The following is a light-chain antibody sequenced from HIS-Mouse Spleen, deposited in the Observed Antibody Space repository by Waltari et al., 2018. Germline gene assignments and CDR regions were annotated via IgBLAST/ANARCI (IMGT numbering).Light chain of an antibody. J-gene: IGLJ2*01. CDR2: EYS. CDR1: ALPKKY. Sequence: SYELTQPPSVSVSPGQTARITCSGDALPKKYAYCYQQKSGQAPVLVLYEYSKRPAGIPERFSGASSGTMATLTISGAQVEDEADYYCYSTDSSGNPVVFGGGTKLTVL. CDR3: YSTDSSGNPVV. V-gene: IGLV3-10*01.